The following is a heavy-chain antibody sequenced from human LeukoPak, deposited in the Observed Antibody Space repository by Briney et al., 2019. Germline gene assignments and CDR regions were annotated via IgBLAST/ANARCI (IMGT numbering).Heavy chain of an antibody. CDR2: ISRNSRYI. CDR1: GFTFSTYS. Sequence: GGSLRLSCAAPGFTFSTYSMNWVRQAPGKGLEWVSSISRNSRYIYYADSMRGRFTISRDNAKNSLYLQMNSLKPEDTAAYYCARVAEAAAFDSWGQGTLVTVSS. CDR3: ARVAEAAAFDS. J-gene: IGHJ4*02. D-gene: IGHD6-13*01. V-gene: IGHV3-21*06.